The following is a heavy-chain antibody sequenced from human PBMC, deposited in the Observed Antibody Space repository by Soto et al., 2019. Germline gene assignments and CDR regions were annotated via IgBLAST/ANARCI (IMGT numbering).Heavy chain of an antibody. Sequence: GSPRLSCAASGFTFSSYAMSWVRQAPGKGRELASAISGSGGSTYYADAVKGRITISRDNSKNTLDLQMNSLRPEDTAVYYCAKGVVERWLGSGDYWGQGTLVTVSS. CDR1: GFTFSSYA. CDR2: ISGSGGST. J-gene: IGHJ4*02. CDR3: AKGVVERWLGSGDY. D-gene: IGHD6-19*01. V-gene: IGHV3-23*01.